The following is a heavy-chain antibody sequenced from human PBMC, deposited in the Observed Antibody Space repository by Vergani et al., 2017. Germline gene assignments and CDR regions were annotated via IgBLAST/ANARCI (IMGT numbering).Heavy chain of an antibody. CDR2: IKSKTDGGTT. CDR1: GFTFSNAW. Sequence: EVQLVESGGGLVKPGGSLRLSCAASGFTFSNAWMSWVRQAPGKGLEWVGRIKSKTDGGTTDYAAPVKGRFTISRDDSTNTLYLQMNSLITEDTAMYYSTTDPGELLFFYYVCYMYVWGKGTTVTVSS. D-gene: IGHD1-26*01. V-gene: IGHV3-15*01. CDR3: TTDPGELLFFYYVCYMYV. J-gene: IGHJ6*03.